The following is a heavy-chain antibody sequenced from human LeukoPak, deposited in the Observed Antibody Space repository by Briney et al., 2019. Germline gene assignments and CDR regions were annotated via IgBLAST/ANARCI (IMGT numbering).Heavy chain of an antibody. CDR3: ARDRHGSSWYYYYYYMDV. Sequence: GGSLRLSCAASGFTFSSYGMHWVRQAPGKGLEWVAFIRYDGSNKYYADSVKGRFTISRDNSKNTLYLQMNSLRAEDTAVYYCARDRHGSSWYYYYYYMDVWGKGTTVTVSS. J-gene: IGHJ6*03. CDR2: IRYDGSNK. D-gene: IGHD6-13*01. CDR1: GFTFSSYG. V-gene: IGHV3-30*02.